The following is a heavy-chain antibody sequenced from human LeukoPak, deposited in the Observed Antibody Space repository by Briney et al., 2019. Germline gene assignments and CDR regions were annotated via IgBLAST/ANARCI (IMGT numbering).Heavy chain of an antibody. CDR1: GGSISSSSYY. J-gene: IGHJ3*02. Sequence: PSETLSLICTVSGGSISSSSYYWGWIRQPPGKGLEWIGSIYYSGSTYYNPSLKSRVTISVDTSKNQFSLKLSSVTAADTAVYYCARPNGSGWYKDDAFDIWGQGTMVTVSS. CDR2: IYYSGST. V-gene: IGHV4-39*01. CDR3: ARPNGSGWYKDDAFDI. D-gene: IGHD6-19*01.